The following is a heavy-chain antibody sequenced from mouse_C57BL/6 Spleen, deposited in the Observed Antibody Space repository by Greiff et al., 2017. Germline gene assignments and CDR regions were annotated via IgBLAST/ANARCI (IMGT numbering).Heavy chain of an antibody. Sequence: VQLQQPGTELVKPGASVKLSCKASGYTFTSYWMHWVKQRPGQGLEWIGNINPSNGGTNYNEKFKSKATLPVDKSSSTAYMQLSSLTSEDSAVXYCARSHDYGSSLCAYWGQGTLVTVSA. D-gene: IGHD1-1*01. V-gene: IGHV1-53*01. J-gene: IGHJ3*01. CDR1: GYTFTSYW. CDR2: INPSNGGT. CDR3: ARSHDYGSSLCAY.